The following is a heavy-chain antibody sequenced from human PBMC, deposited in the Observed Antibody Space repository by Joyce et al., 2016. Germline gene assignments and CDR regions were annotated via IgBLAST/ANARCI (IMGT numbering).Heavy chain of an antibody. CDR1: GFTFRNAC. Sequence: VLLVESGGGLVKPGGSLRLSCAASGFTFRNACRTWVRQAPGKGLEWVGRIKSKTDGGTTDYAAPVKGRFTISRDDSKKTLYLQMHGLKTEDTAVYYCSTNTVLGDAFDIWGQGTMVSVSS. CDR3: STNTVLGDAFDI. D-gene: IGHD4-17*01. J-gene: IGHJ3*02. V-gene: IGHV3-15*01. CDR2: IKSKTDGGTT.